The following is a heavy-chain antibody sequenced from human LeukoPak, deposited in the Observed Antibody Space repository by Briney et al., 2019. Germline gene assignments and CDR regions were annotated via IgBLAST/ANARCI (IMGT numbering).Heavy chain of an antibody. CDR3: ARRVYDSSGRDLDY. D-gene: IGHD3-22*01. Sequence: SVKVSCKASGGTFSSYAISWVRQAPGQGLEWMGGIIPIFGTANYAQKFQGRVTTTTDESTSTAYMELSSLRSEDTAVYYCARRVYDSSGRDLDYWGQGTLVTVSS. V-gene: IGHV1-69*05. CDR1: GGTFSSYA. J-gene: IGHJ4*02. CDR2: IIPIFGTA.